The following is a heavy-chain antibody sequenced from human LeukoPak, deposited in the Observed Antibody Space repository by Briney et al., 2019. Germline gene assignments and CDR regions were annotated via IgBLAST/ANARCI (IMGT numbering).Heavy chain of an antibody. D-gene: IGHD2-2*01. Sequence: GGSLRLSCAASGFTFSSYSMNWVRQAPGKGLESVSYISSSSSAIYYADSVEGRFTISRDNAKNSLYLQMNSLRAEDTAVYYCAREHYIVVVPAAKIRTGAFDIWGQGTMVTVSS. CDR1: GFTFSSYS. CDR2: ISSSSSAI. CDR3: AREHYIVVVPAAKIRTGAFDI. V-gene: IGHV3-48*01. J-gene: IGHJ3*02.